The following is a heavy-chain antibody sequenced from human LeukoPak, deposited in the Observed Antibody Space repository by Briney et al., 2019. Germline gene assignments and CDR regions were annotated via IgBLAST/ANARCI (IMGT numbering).Heavy chain of an antibody. J-gene: IGHJ4*02. CDR2: INPNSGGT. CDR1: GYTFTGYY. Sequence: GASVKVSCKASGYTFTGYYMHWVRQAPGQGLEWMGWINPNSGGTNYAQKFQDRVTMTRDTSISTAYMELSRLRSDDTAVYFCARDLWRSGRLGIGPFYYFDYWGQGTLVTVFS. V-gene: IGHV1-2*02. CDR3: ARDLWRSGRLGIGPFYYFDY. D-gene: IGHD2/OR15-2a*01.